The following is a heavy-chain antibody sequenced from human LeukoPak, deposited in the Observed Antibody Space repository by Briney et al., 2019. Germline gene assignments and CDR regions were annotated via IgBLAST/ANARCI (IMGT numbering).Heavy chain of an antibody. CDR2: ISGTGGPT. Sequence: PGGSLRLSCAASGFSFSNYAMSWVRQAPGKGLDWVSGISGTGGPTYYANSVKGRFTISRDDSKNTVYLQMNSLRAEDTAVYFCAKHDNSAWLTYWGQAALVTVSS. V-gene: IGHV3-23*01. CDR1: GFSFSNYA. CDR3: AKHDNSAWLTY. D-gene: IGHD4-11*01. J-gene: IGHJ4*02.